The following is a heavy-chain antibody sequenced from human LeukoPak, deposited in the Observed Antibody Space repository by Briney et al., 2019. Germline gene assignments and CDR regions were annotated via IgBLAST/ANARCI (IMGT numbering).Heavy chain of an antibody. CDR2: IYPGDSDT. CDR3: ARHFGDLSTLDS. D-gene: IGHD3-16*02. V-gene: IGHV5-51*01. CDR1: GYNFTNYW. Sequence: GESLKISCKGSGYNFTNYWIGWVRQMPGKGLEWMGIIYPGDSDTRYSPSFQGQVTISADKSINTAYLQWSSLKASDTAMYFCARHFGDLSTLDSWGQGTLVTVSS. J-gene: IGHJ4*02.